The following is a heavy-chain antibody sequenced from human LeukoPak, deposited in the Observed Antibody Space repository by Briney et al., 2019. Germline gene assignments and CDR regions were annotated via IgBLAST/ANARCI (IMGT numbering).Heavy chain of an antibody. Sequence: VGSLRLSCAASGFTVSSNYMSWVRQAPGKGLEWVSVIYSGGSTYYADSVKGRFTISRDNSKNTLYLQMNSLRAEDTAVYYCARGHDYGDYVLDYWGQGTLVTVSS. CDR3: ARGHDYGDYVLDY. CDR1: GFTVSSNY. D-gene: IGHD4-17*01. V-gene: IGHV3-66*02. CDR2: IYSGGST. J-gene: IGHJ4*02.